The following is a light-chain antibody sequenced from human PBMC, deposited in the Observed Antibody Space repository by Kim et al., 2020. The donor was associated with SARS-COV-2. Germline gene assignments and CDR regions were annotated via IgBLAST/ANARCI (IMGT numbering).Light chain of an antibody. J-gene: IGKJ1*01. CDR2: GSS. Sequence: ASVGDRVTITCRASQDIANSLAWYQQKPGTVPKVLIYGSSTLQSGVPSRFSGSGSGTEFTLTIGSLQTEDVATYYCQKYNSAPWTFGPGTKVDIK. V-gene: IGKV1-27*01. CDR1: QDIANS. CDR3: QKYNSAPWT.